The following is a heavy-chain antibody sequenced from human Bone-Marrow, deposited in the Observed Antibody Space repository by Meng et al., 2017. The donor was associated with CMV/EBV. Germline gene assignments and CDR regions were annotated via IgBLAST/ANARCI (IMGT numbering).Heavy chain of an antibody. V-gene: IGHV1-18*01. Sequence: KASGYTFTRYGISWVRQAPGQGLEWMGWISAYNGNTNYAQKLQGRVTMTTDTSTSTAYMELRSLRSDDTAVHYCARVKTRVDRVGDYWGQGTLVTVSS. CDR1: GYTFTRYG. CDR2: ISAYNGNT. J-gene: IGHJ4*02. CDR3: ARVKTRVDRVGDY. D-gene: IGHD1-26*01.